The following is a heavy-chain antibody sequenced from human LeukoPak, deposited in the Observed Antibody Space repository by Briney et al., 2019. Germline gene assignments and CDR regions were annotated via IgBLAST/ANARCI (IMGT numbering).Heavy chain of an antibody. V-gene: IGHV3-30-3*01. CDR1: GFTFSSYA. J-gene: IGHJ4*02. CDR3: ARDEQWLAQD. Sequence: GRSLRLSCAASGFTFSSYAMHWVRQAPGKGLEWVAVISYDGSNKYYADSAKGRFTISRDNSKNTLYLQMNSLRAEDTAVYYCARDEQWLAQDWGQGTLVTVSS. CDR2: ISYDGSNK. D-gene: IGHD6-19*01.